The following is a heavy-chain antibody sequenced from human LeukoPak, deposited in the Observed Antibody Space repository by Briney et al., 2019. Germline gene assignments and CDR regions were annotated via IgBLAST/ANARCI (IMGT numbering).Heavy chain of an antibody. CDR2: IKQDGSEK. CDR1: GFTFSSYW. CDR3: ARDRITMVRGSVYYYYGMDV. D-gene: IGHD3-10*01. V-gene: IGHV3-7*01. Sequence: PGGSLRLSCAASGFTFSSYWMSWVRQAPGKGLEWVANIKQDGSEKYYVDSVKGRFTISRDNAKNSLYLQMNSLRAEDTAVYYCARDRITMVRGSVYYYYGMDVWGQGTTVTVSS. J-gene: IGHJ6*02.